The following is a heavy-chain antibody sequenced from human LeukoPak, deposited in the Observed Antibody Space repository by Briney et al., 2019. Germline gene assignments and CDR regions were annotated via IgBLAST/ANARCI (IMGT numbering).Heavy chain of an antibody. CDR3: ARGGMASYYYYMDV. Sequence: SETLSLTCTVSGDSISSGNYYWTWIRQPAGKGLEWIGRIYTSGSTNYNPSLKSRVTISVDTSKNQFSLKLSSVTAADTAVYYCARGGMASYYYYMDVWGKGTTVTVSS. V-gene: IGHV4-61*02. D-gene: IGHD3-16*01. CDR2: IYTSGST. J-gene: IGHJ6*03. CDR1: GDSISSGNYY.